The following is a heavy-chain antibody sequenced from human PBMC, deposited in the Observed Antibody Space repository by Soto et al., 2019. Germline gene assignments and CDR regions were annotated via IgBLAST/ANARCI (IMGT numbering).Heavy chain of an antibody. V-gene: IGHV3-15*07. CDR2: VKSKTDGGSA. D-gene: IGHD3-10*01. Sequence: PGGSLRLSCAASGFPFSNAWINWVRETPGTGLHWVGQVKSKTDGGSADYAAPVKGRFAVSRDDSKNIVYLQMNSVKIEDTGVYYCTTDSRTTMPEVRFDYWGHGTLVTVSS. CDR3: TTDSRTTMPEVRFDY. J-gene: IGHJ4*01. CDR1: GFPFSNAW.